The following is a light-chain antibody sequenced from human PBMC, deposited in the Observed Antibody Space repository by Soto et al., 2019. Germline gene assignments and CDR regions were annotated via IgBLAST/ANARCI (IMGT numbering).Light chain of an antibody. J-gene: IGKJ2*01. Sequence: DIVMTQSPDSLIVSLGERATINCKSSQTVLHDTNSKSYLSLFQQKPGQPPKLLISWASTRESGVPARFSGSGSETDFTLTISDLQAEDVGVYYCQQYYATPPTFGQGSKLEI. V-gene: IGKV4-1*01. CDR1: QTVLHDTNSKSY. CDR2: WAS. CDR3: QQYYATPPT.